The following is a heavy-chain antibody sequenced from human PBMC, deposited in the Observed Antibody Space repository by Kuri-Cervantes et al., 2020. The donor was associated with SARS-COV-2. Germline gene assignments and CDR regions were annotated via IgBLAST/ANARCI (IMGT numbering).Heavy chain of an antibody. V-gene: IGHV4-34*01. CDR3: ARAYGFLRYLYYMDV. Sequence: SETLSLTCAVYGPSISSGYYWGWIRQPPGKGLEWIGEINHSGSTNYNPSLKSRVTISVDTSSKQFSLNLSSVTAADTAVYYCARAYGFLRYLYYMDVWGRGTTVTVSS. CDR1: GPSISSGYY. D-gene: IGHD4-17*01. J-gene: IGHJ6*03. CDR2: INHSGST.